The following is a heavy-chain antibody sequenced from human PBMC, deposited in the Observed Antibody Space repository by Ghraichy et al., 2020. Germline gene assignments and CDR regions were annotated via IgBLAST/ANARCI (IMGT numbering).Heavy chain of an antibody. D-gene: IGHD4-23*01. CDR3: ARDSEAYGGFDAFDI. CDR1: GFTFSSYE. CDR2: ISSSGSTI. J-gene: IGHJ3*02. Sequence: GGSLRLTCAASGFTFSSYEMNWVRQAPGKGLEWVSYISSSGSTIYYADSVKGRFTISRDNAKNSLYLQMNSLRAEDTAVYYCARDSEAYGGFDAFDIWGQGTMVTVSS. V-gene: IGHV3-48*03.